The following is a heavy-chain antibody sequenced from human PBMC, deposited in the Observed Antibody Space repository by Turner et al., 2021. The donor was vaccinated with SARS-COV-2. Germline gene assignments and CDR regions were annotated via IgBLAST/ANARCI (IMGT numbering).Heavy chain of an antibody. CDR1: GGSISSSSYY. D-gene: IGHD5-18*01. CDR2: IYYSGIT. J-gene: IGHJ6*02. CDR3: ARLMDTAMDYYGMDV. Sequence: QLQLQESGPGLVKPSETLSLTCPVSGGSISSSSYYWGWIRQPPGKGLEWIGNIYYSGITYYNPSLKSRVTISVETSKNQFSLKLSSVTAADTAVYYCARLMDTAMDYYGMDVWGQGTTVTVSS. V-gene: IGHV4-39*01.